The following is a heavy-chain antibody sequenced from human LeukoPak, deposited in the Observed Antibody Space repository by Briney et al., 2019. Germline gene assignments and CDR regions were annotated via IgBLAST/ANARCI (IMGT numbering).Heavy chain of an antibody. Sequence: SVKVSCKASGGTFSSYAISWVRQAPGQGLEWMGGIIPIFGTANYAQKFQGRVTITADESTSTAYMELSSLRSEDTAVYYCAVYDFWSGYYIDYWGQGTLVTVSS. CDR3: AVYDFWSGYYIDY. D-gene: IGHD3-3*01. J-gene: IGHJ4*02. V-gene: IGHV1-69*01. CDR2: IIPIFGTA. CDR1: GGTFSSYA.